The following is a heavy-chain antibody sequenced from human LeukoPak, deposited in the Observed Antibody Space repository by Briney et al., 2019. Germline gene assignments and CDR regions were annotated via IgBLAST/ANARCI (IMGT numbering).Heavy chain of an antibody. CDR2: INSDGSST. Sequence: GGSLRLSCAASGFTFRSYWMHWVRQAPGKGLVWVSRINSDGSSTNYADSVKGRFTISRDNAKNTLYLQMSSLRAEDTAVYYCASSILAASDYWGQGTLVTVSS. D-gene: IGHD3-9*01. CDR1: GFTFRSYW. CDR3: ASSILAASDY. V-gene: IGHV3-74*01. J-gene: IGHJ4*02.